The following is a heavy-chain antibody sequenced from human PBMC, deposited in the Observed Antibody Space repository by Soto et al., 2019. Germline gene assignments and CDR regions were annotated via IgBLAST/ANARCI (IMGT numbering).Heavy chain of an antibody. CDR1: GYSFTTFW. Sequence: GESLKISCKGSGYSFTTFWIGWVRQMPGKGLEWMGIIYPGDSDTRYSPSFQGQVTISADKSISTTYLQWSSLKASDTAMYYCARQRSEVGATRDGMDVWGQGTTVTVSS. J-gene: IGHJ6*02. V-gene: IGHV5-51*01. D-gene: IGHD1-26*01. CDR3: ARQRSEVGATRDGMDV. CDR2: IYPGDSDT.